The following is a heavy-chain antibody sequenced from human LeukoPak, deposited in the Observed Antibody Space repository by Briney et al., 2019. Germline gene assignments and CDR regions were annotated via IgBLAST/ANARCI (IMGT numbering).Heavy chain of an antibody. CDR2: IKKDGREK. J-gene: IGHJ4*02. D-gene: IGHD2-15*01. V-gene: IGHV3-7*01. Sequence: GGSLRLSCAASGFTFSNYWMTWVRQAPGKGLEWVANIKKDGREKHYVDSVKGRFAISRDNARNSLFLQMNSLRAEDTAVYYCVRDVSDENDSASRMHLGSWGQGTLVSVSS. CDR1: GFTFSNYW. CDR3: VRDVSDENDSASRMHLGS.